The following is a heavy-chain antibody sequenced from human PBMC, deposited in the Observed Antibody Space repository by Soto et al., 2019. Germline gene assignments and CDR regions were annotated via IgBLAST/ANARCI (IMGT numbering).Heavy chain of an antibody. CDR3: ARGPGYCSGGSCYFSFVY. D-gene: IGHD2-15*01. J-gene: IGHJ4*02. V-gene: IGHV1-3*01. CDR2: INAGNGNT. Sequence: QVQLVQSGAEVKKPGASVKVSCKASGYTFTSYAMHWVRQAPGQRLEWMGWINAGNGNTKYSQKFQGRVTITRDTSESTAYMELSSLRSEDTAVYYCARGPGYCSGGSCYFSFVYWGQGTLVPVSS. CDR1: GYTFTSYA.